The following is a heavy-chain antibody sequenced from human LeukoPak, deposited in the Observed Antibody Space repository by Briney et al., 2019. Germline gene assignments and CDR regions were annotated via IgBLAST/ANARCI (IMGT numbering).Heavy chain of an antibody. CDR1: GYLFTSYW. D-gene: IGHD3-22*01. J-gene: IGHJ4*02. V-gene: IGHV5-51*01. CDR2: IYPGDSDN. Sequence: GASLQISCKGSGYLFTSYWIGWGRQLPGKGLEGMGIIYPGDSDNRYSPSFQGQVTISADKNISTPYLQWSRLKARDPDMYSCASLAQDSSGYYYGGDFDHWGQGTLVTVSS. CDR3: ASLAQDSSGYYYGGDFDH.